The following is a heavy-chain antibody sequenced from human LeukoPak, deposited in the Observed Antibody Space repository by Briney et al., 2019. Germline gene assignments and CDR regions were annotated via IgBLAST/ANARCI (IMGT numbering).Heavy chain of an antibody. Sequence: GESLKISCKGSGDTFTDTYIAWVRQVGGKGLEWMGIIYHDGSDTRYSPSFEGQVTISVGHSIRTAYLQWTSLKPSDTAMYYCASFLHGNSLDYWGKGALVTVSS. CDR2: IYHDGSDT. D-gene: IGHD1-7*01. CDR1: GDTFTDTY. CDR3: ASFLHGNSLDY. V-gene: IGHV5-51*01. J-gene: IGHJ4*02.